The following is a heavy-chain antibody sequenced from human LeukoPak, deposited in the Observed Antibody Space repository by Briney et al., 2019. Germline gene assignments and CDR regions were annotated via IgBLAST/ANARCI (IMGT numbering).Heavy chain of an antibody. J-gene: IGHJ4*02. CDR3: ARGYTNYAPLDY. V-gene: IGHV4-34*01. D-gene: IGHD1-7*01. Sequence: SDTLSLTCAVYGGSLSGYYWSWIRQPPGKGLEWIGEIYHSGDTNYKPCLKSRVTISVDTSKNQFSLKLSSVTAADTAVYYCARGYTNYAPLDYWGQGTLVTVSS. CDR2: IYHSGDT. CDR1: GGSLSGYY.